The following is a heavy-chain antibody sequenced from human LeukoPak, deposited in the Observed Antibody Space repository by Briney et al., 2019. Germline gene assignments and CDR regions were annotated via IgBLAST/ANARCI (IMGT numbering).Heavy chain of an antibody. Sequence: PTGRSLRLSCAASGFTFSSYGMHWVRQAPGKGLEWVAVIWYDGNNKYYVDSVKGRFTISRDTSKNTLYLQMNSLRGEDTAIYYCARDGLASIGLDMWGQGTVVTVSS. J-gene: IGHJ3*02. CDR3: ARDGLASIGLDM. V-gene: IGHV3-33*08. CDR1: GFTFSSYG. CDR2: IWYDGNNK. D-gene: IGHD6-13*01.